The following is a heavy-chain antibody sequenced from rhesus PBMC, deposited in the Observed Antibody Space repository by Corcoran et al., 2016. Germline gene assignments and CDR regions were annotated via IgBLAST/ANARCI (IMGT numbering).Heavy chain of an antibody. Sequence: RGGIGYIYGSGGGTNYNPSLKNRVTISIDTSKNQFSLKLSSVTAADTAVYYCARRPWGGSGHFDYWGQGVLVTVSS. CDR2: IYGSGGGT. J-gene: IGHJ4*01. CDR3: ARRPWGGSGHFDY. V-gene: IGHV4-106*01. D-gene: IGHD6-25*01.